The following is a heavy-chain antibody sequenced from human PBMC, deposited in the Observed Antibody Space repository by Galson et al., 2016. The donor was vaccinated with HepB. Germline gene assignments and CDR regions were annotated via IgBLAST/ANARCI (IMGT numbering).Heavy chain of an antibody. CDR3: SRGTVAVARNNYFDY. D-gene: IGHD6-19*01. J-gene: IGHJ4*02. CDR2: IRRTVYGGAT. CDR1: GFTFGDYT. Sequence: SLRLSCAGSGFTFGDYTMSWFRQAPGKGLEWVGFIRRTVYGGATEYAASVKGRFTISRDDSKSIAYLQMNSLKTEDTAVYYCSRGTVAVARNNYFDYWGQGTLVTVSS. V-gene: IGHV3-49*03.